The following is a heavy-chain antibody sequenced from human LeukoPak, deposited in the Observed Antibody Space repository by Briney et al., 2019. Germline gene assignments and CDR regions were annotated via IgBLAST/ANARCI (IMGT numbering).Heavy chain of an antibody. CDR3: ARDRCSGGSCYDY. CDR2: INPNSGGT. CDR1: GYTFTSYD. J-gene: IGHJ4*02. D-gene: IGHD2-15*01. V-gene: IGHV1-2*04. Sequence: ASVKVSCKASGYTFTSYDINWVRQAPGQGLEWMGWINPNSGGTNYAQKFQGWVTMTRDTSISTAYMELSRLRSDDTAVYYCARDRCSGGSCYDYWGQGTLVTVSS.